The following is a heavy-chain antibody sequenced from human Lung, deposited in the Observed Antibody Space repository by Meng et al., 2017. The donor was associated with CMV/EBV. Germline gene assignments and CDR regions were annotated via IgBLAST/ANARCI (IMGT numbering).Heavy chain of an antibody. D-gene: IGHD1-7*01. V-gene: IGHV3-30*02. CDR1: GFRFSSHG. Sequence: GESMKISCAASGFRFSSHGMHWVRQAPGKGLEWVAYIGYDGTNDKRKNSVNGRFTISRDNSKNTLYLQMDRLTPEDTAVYYCAKEEGNSASPVYFYFCMDDWXQGTTVXVSS. CDR3: AKEEGNSASPVYFYFCMDD. CDR2: IGYDGTND. J-gene: IGHJ6*02.